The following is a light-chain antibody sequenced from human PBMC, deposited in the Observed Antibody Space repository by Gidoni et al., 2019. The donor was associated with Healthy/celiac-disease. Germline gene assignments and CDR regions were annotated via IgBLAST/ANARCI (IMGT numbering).Light chain of an antibody. CDR1: QSVRSSY. J-gene: IGKJ3*01. Sequence: EIVLTQSPGTLSLSPGERATLSCRAIQSVRSSYLAWYQQKPGQAPRLLIYCASRRATGIPDRFSGSGSGTDFTLTISRLEPEDFAVYYCQQYGSSPRGFTFGPGTKVDIK. CDR2: CAS. CDR3: QQYGSSPRGFT. V-gene: IGKV3-20*01.